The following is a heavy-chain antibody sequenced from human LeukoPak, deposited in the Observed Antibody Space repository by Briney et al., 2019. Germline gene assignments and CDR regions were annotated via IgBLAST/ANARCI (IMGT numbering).Heavy chain of an antibody. Sequence: ASVKVSCKASGYTFTGYFMHWLRQAPGQGREWMGWINPNSGGTNYAQKFQGRVTITRNNSISTVYMELSSLGSEDTAVYYCARSAEKKPAVRGVYYYYMDVWGKGTTVTVSS. CDR3: ARSAEKKPAVRGVYYYYMDV. CDR1: GYTFTGYF. CDR2: INPNSGGT. V-gene: IGHV1-2*02. J-gene: IGHJ6*03. D-gene: IGHD2-2*01.